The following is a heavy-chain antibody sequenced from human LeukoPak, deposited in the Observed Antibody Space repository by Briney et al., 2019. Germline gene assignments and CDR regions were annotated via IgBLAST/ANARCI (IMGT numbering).Heavy chain of an antibody. J-gene: IGHJ5*02. V-gene: IGHV4-61*08. Sequence: PSETLSLTCTVSGDSISSGDYYWSWIRQSPGKGLECIGYIHYTGSTNYNPSLKSRVTISVETSKNRFSLKLKSVTAADTAVYYCARGGYYGSGNDFRFDPWGQGTLVTVSS. D-gene: IGHD3-10*01. CDR3: ARGGYYGSGNDFRFDP. CDR2: IHYTGST. CDR1: GDSISSGDYY.